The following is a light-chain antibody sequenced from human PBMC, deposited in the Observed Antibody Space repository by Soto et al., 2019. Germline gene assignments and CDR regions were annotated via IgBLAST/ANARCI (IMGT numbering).Light chain of an antibody. CDR3: QQYNNWPPDT. J-gene: IGKJ1*01. CDR2: GAS. V-gene: IGKV3-15*01. CDR1: QNVSSN. Sequence: EIVMTQSPATLSVSPGERAALSCRASQNVSSNLAWYQQKPGQAPRLLIYGASTRATGIPARFSGSGSGTEFSLTISSLQSEDFAVYYCQQYNNWPPDTFGQGTKVEIK.